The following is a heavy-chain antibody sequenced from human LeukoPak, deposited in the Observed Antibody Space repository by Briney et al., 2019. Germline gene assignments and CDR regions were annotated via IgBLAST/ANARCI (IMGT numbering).Heavy chain of an antibody. CDR1: GFTVSSNY. J-gene: IGHJ4*02. Sequence: GGSLRLSCAASGFTVSSNYMSWVRQAPGKGLEWVSAIYSGGSTYYADSVKGRFTISRDNSKNTLYLQMNSLRAEDTAIYYCANSPRQNNSYDYWGQGTLVTVSS. V-gene: IGHV3-53*01. D-gene: IGHD5-24*01. CDR2: IYSGGST. CDR3: ANSPRQNNSYDY.